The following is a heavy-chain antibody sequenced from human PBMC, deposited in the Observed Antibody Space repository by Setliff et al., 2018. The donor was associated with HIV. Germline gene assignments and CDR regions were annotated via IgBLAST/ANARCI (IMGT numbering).Heavy chain of an antibody. J-gene: IGHJ6*03. CDR1: RFSFSSYA. CDR2: IRYDGTNNI. V-gene: IGHV3-30*02. CDR3: AKDAGYCSGESCYFYMDV. D-gene: IGHD2-8*02. Sequence: PGGSLRLSCAAARFSFSSYAMSWVRQAPGKGLEWVAFIRYDGTNNIYYADSVKGRFTISRDNSKNTVYVYMNNLGSEDTAVYYCAKDAGYCSGESCYFYMDVWGKGTTVTVSS.